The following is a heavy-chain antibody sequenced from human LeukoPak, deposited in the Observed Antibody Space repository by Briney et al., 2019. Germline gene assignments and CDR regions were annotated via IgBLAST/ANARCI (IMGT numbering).Heavy chain of an antibody. Sequence: GGSLRLSCAASGFTFSSYEMNWVRQAPGKGLEWVSYISSSGSTIYYADSVKGRFAISRDNAKNSLYLQMSSLRAEDTAVYYCGAGFLEWLLYDYYYGMDVWGQGTTVTVSS. CDR1: GFTFSSYE. D-gene: IGHD3-3*01. CDR2: ISSSGSTI. V-gene: IGHV3-48*03. J-gene: IGHJ6*02. CDR3: GAGFLEWLLYDYYYGMDV.